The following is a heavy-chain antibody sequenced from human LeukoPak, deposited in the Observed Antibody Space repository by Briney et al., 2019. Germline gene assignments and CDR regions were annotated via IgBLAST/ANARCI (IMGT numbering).Heavy chain of an antibody. CDR1: GGSISIASYY. CDR2: IYYTGTP. Sequence: SETLSFTCTVSGGSISIASYYWGWIRQPPGKGLEWLGNIYYTGTPHYNPSLKSRVTISVDTSKGQFSLKVTSVTAADTAVYFCARHDCTGSSCYSDYWGHGALVIVSS. D-gene: IGHD2-2*01. V-gene: IGHV4-39*01. J-gene: IGHJ4*01. CDR3: ARHDCTGSSCYSDY.